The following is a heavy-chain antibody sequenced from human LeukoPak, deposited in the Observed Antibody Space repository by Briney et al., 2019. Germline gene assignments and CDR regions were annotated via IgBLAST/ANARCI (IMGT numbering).Heavy chain of an antibody. CDR1: GFTFSSYG. V-gene: IGHV3-33*01. Sequence: GRSLRLSCAASGFTFSSYGMHWVRQAPGKGLEWVAVIWYDGSNKYYADSVKGRFTISRDNSKNTLYLQMNSLRAEDTAVYYCAREGRVSGYDFDCWGQGTLVTVSS. CDR3: AREGRVSGYDFDC. J-gene: IGHJ4*02. CDR2: IWYDGSNK. D-gene: IGHD5-12*01.